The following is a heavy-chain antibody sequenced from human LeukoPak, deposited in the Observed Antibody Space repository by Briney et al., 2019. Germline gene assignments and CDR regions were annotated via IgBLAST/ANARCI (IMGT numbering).Heavy chain of an antibody. CDR1: GGSVTTTYY. Sequence: PSETLSLTCSVSGGSVTTTYYWSWIRQPPGGGLEWIASLYHSGNSNYNPSLKSQVTMSVDTSKNQFSLQLTSMTAADTAIYYCTRHQTNFYGSGAPFDPWGQGTLVTVSS. D-gene: IGHD3-10*01. J-gene: IGHJ5*02. CDR3: TRHQTNFYGSGAPFDP. V-gene: IGHV4-39*01. CDR2: LYHSGNS.